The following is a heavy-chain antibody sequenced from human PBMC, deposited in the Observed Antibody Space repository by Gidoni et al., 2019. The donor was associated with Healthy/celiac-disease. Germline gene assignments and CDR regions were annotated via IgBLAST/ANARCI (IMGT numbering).Heavy chain of an antibody. D-gene: IGHD6-13*01. CDR3: AKDRGLRYSSSRRPRDYYGMDV. J-gene: IGHJ6*02. V-gene: IGHV3-30*18. Sequence: QVQLVGSGGGVVQPGRSLSLSCAASGFTFSSYGMPWVRQAPGTGLEWVAVTSYDGSNKYYADSVKGRFTISRDHSKNTLYLQMNSLRAEDPAVYYCAKDRGLRYSSSRRPRDYYGMDVWGQGTTVTVSS. CDR2: TSYDGSNK. CDR1: GFTFSSYG.